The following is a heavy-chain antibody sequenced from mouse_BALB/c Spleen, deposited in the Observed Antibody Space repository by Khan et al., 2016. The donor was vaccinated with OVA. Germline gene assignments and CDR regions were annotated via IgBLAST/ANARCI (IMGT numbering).Heavy chain of an antibody. J-gene: IGHJ4*01. Sequence: EVQLQESGPGLVKPSQSLSLTCTVTGYSITSDYAWNWIRQFPGNKLEWMGYISYSGSTSYNPSLKSRISITRDTSKNPFFLQLNSVTTEDTATYYCARRGDGYYGAMDYWGQGTSVTVSS. CDR2: ISYSGST. CDR1: GYSITSDYA. V-gene: IGHV3-2*02. CDR3: ARRGDGYYGAMDY. D-gene: IGHD2-3*01.